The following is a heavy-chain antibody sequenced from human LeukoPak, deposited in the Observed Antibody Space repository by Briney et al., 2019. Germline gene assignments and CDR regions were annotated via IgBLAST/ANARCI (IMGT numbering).Heavy chain of an antibody. CDR1: GGSISSYY. J-gene: IGHJ4*02. Sequence: SETLSLTCTVSGGSISSYYWSWIRQPPGKGLEWIGYIYYSGSTNYNPSLKSRVTISVDTSKNQFSLKLSSVTAADTAVYYCARAYGGNSGADYWGQGTLVTVSS. V-gene: IGHV4-59*01. CDR3: ARAYGGNSGADY. CDR2: IYYSGST. D-gene: IGHD4-23*01.